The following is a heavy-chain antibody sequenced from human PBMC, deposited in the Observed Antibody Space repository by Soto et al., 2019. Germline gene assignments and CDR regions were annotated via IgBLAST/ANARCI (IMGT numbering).Heavy chain of an antibody. J-gene: IGHJ4*02. CDR3: ARPSVDSSSWYVGLDFDC. V-gene: IGHV1-24*01. CDR1: GYTLTELS. CDR2: FDPEDGET. Sequence: QVQLVQSGAEVKKPGASVKVSCKVSGYTLTELSMHWVRQAPGKGLEWMGGFDPEDGETSYAQRFQDRVTMTEDTSTHTAYMELSSLTSEDTAVYYCARPSVDSSSWYVGLDFDCWGQGTLVTVSS. D-gene: IGHD6-13*01.